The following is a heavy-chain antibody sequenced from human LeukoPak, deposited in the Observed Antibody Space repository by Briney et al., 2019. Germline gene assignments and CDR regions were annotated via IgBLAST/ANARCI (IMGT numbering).Heavy chain of an antibody. D-gene: IGHD1-14*01. V-gene: IGHV3-30*02. Sequence: GGSLRLSCAASGFTFSSYGMHLVRQAPGKGLEWVAFIRYDGSNKYYADSVKGRFTISRDNSKNTLYLQMNSLRAEDTAVYYCANSEIQQIDYWGQGTLVTVSS. J-gene: IGHJ4*02. CDR3: ANSEIQQIDY. CDR1: GFTFSSYG. CDR2: IRYDGSNK.